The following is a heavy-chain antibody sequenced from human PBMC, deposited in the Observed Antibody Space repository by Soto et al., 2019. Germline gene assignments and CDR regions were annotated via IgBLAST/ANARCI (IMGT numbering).Heavy chain of an antibody. V-gene: IGHV1-69*13. CDR3: ARVRCSSTSCYTHYYYYGMDV. CDR1: GGTFSSYA. CDR2: IIPIFGTA. Sequence: SVKVSCKASGGTFSSYAISWVRQAPGQGLEWMGGIIPIFGTANYAQKFQGRVTITADESTSTAYMELSSLRSEDTAVYYCARVRCSSTSCYTHYYYYGMDVWGQGTTVTV. D-gene: IGHD2-2*02. J-gene: IGHJ6*02.